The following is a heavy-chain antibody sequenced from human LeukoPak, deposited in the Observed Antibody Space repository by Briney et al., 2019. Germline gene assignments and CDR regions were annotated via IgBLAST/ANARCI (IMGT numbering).Heavy chain of an antibody. CDR3: ARDSSEAFDI. CDR2: ISSSSSYI. J-gene: IGHJ3*02. V-gene: IGHV3-21*01. CDR1: GFTFSSYS. Sequence: GGSLRLSCAASGFTFSSYSMNWVRQAPGKGLEWVSSISSSSSYIYYADSVKGRFTISRDNAKNSLYLQMNSLRVEDTAVYYCARDSSEAFDIWGQGTMVTVSS. D-gene: IGHD6-25*01.